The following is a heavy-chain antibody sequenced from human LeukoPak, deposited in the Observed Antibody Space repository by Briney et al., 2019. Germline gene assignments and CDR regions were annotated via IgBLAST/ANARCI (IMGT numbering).Heavy chain of an antibody. J-gene: IGHJ4*02. CDR1: GFTFTDVW. CDR3: TASLDYGEYDFDN. Sequence: PGGSLRLSCAASGFTFTDVWMTWVRQAPGKGLGWVGRIKRKTDGGTTDYAAPVKGRFTISRDDSQNTLYLQMNSLKTEDTGVYYCTASLDYGEYDFDNWGQGTLVTVSS. D-gene: IGHD4-17*01. CDR2: IKRKTDGGTT. V-gene: IGHV3-15*01.